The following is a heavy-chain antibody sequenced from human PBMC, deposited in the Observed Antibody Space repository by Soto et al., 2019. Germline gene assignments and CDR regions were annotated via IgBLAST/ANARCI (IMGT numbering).Heavy chain of an antibody. CDR2: INHSGST. Sequence: PXETLSLTCAVYGWSFSGYYWSWIRQPPGKGLEWIGEINHSGSTNYNPSLKSRVTISVDTSKNQFSLKLSSVTAADTAVYYCASLSSSPYYYYGMDVWGQGTTVTVSS. CDR1: GWSFSGYY. J-gene: IGHJ6*02. CDR3: ASLSSSPYYYYGMDV. D-gene: IGHD6-6*01. V-gene: IGHV4-34*01.